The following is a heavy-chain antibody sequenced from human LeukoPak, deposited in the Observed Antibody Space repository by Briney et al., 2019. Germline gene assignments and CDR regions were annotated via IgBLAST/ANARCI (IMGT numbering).Heavy chain of an antibody. CDR2: INHSGST. J-gene: IGHJ4*02. Sequence: SETLSLTCAVYGGSFSGYYWSWIRQPPGKGLEWIGEINHSGSTNYNPSLKSRVTISVDTSKNQFSLKLSSVTAADTAVYYCARGRNRLLRWTKTSRAPIVYFDSWGQGTPVTVSS. V-gene: IGHV4-34*01. CDR1: GGSFSGYY. D-gene: IGHD4-23*01. CDR3: ARGRNRLLRWTKTSRAPIVYFDS.